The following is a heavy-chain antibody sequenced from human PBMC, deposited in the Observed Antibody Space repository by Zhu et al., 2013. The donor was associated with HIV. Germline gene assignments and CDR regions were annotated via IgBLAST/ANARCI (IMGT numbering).Heavy chain of an antibody. V-gene: IGHV1-69*01. Sequence: QVQLVQSGAEVKKPGSSVKVSCKASGGTFSNYTITWVRQAPGQGPEWMGGIIPIFGSANYAQRFQGRVTITADESTRTAYMELSTLRSEDTAVYYCAICHPYDYGSGSYYNYWGQGTLVTVSS. D-gene: IGHD3-10*01. CDR2: IIPIFGSA. CDR1: GGTFSNYT. J-gene: IGHJ4*02. CDR3: AICHPYDYGSGSYYNY.